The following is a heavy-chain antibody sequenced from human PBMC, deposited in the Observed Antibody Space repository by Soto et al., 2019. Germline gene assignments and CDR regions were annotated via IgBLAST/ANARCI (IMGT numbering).Heavy chain of an antibody. D-gene: IGHD2-2*01. J-gene: IGHJ6*02. V-gene: IGHV1-69*06. Sequence: SVKVSCKASGGTFSSYAISWVRQAPGQGLEWMGGIIPIFGTANYAQKFQGRVTITADKSTSTAYMELSSLRSEDTAVYYCARGTREIPNYCSSTSCRTYYYYGMDVWRQGTTVTV. CDR3: ARGTREIPNYCSSTSCRTYYYYGMDV. CDR2: IIPIFGTA. CDR1: GGTFSSYA.